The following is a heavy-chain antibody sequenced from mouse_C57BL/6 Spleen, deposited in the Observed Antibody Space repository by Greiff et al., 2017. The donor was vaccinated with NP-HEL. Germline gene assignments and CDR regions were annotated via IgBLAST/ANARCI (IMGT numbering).Heavy chain of an antibody. CDR3: ARGTGYYYGTSYYAMDY. D-gene: IGHD1-1*01. CDR2: IYPGSGST. V-gene: IGHV1-55*01. J-gene: IGHJ4*01. Sequence: QVQLQQSGAELVKPGASVKMSCKASGYTFTSYWITWVKQRPGQGLEWIGDIYPGSGSTNYNEKFKSKATLTVDTSSSTAYMQLSSLTSEDSAVYYCARGTGYYYGTSYYAMDYWGQGTSVTVSS. CDR1: GYTFTSYW.